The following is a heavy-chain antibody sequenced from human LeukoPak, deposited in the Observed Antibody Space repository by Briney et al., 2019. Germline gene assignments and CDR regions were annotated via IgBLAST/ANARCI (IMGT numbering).Heavy chain of an antibody. CDR1: GYTFTSYG. J-gene: IGHJ4*02. V-gene: IGHV1-18*01. D-gene: IGHD3-16*02. CDR2: ISAYNGNT. CDR3: ARQDNDYVWGSYRPALVDY. Sequence: ASVKVSCKASGYTFTSYGISWVRQAPGRGLEWMGWISAYNGNTNYAQKLQGRVTMTTETSTSTAYMELRSLRSDDTAVYYCARQDNDYVWGSYRPALVDYWGQGTLVTVSS.